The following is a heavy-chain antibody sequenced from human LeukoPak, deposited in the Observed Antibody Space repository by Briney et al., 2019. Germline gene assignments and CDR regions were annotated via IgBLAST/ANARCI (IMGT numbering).Heavy chain of an antibody. CDR2: IKRDGNEK. CDR3: AKEGAYPIITYDS. J-gene: IGHJ5*01. CDR1: GFTFSSYW. Sequence: GGSQRLSCAASGFTFSSYWMNWVRQAPGKGLEWVANIKRDGNEKNYVDSVKGRFSISRDNAKNSLYLQMDSLRAEDTAVYYCAKEGAYPIITYDSGGQGALVTVSS. V-gene: IGHV3-7*01. D-gene: IGHD3-10*01.